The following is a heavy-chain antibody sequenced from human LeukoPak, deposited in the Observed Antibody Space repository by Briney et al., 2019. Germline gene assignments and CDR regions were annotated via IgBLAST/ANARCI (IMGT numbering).Heavy chain of an antibody. D-gene: IGHD5-24*01. J-gene: IGHJ4*02. CDR2: IFPHDSSI. CDR3: ARHLRGDDYRHPDY. V-gene: IGHV5-51*01. CDR1: GYPFTSYW. Sequence: GESLKISCKASGYPFTSYWIGWLRQMPGKGLEWMGIIFPHDSSIRYSPSFQGQVTISADKSISTAYLQWTSLKASDTAMYYCARHLRGDDYRHPDYWGQGTLVSVSS.